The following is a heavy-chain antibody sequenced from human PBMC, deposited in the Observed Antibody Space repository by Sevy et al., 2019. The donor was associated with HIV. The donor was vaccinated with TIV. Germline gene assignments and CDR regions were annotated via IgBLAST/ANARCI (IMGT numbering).Heavy chain of an antibody. Sequence: SETLSLTCTVSGGSISSSTYYWGWIRQPPGKGREGIGSIFYGGSTYYNPSLKSRVTLSVNTSKNQFSLKLSSVTAADTALYYCARDNIAVAGAYYFDYWGQGTLVTVSS. J-gene: IGHJ4*02. CDR1: GGSISSSTYY. CDR3: ARDNIAVAGAYYFDY. V-gene: IGHV4-39*02. CDR2: IFYGGST. D-gene: IGHD6-13*01.